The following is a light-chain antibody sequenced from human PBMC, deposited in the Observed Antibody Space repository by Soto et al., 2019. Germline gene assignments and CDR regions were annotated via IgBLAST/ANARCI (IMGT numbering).Light chain of an antibody. CDR3: QQYYVIPVT. CDR1: QRVLYNSNNKNY. CDR2: WAS. V-gene: IGKV4-1*01. Sequence: DIVMTQSPDSLAVSLGERATINCKSSQRVLYNSNNKNYLAWYQQKPGHPPKLLFYWASARESGVPDRFSGSWSGTDFTHTISSLQAEDVVIYHCQQYYVIPVTFGGGTKVEIK. J-gene: IGKJ4*01.